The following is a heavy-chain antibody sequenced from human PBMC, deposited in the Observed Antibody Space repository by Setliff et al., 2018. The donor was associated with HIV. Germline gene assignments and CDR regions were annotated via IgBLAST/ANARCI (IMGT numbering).Heavy chain of an antibody. Sequence: SETLSLTCTVSGGSINSTSHYWGWIRQPPGKGLEWIGSIYYSGSTYYNPSLKSRVTISVDTSKSQFSLRLNSVTATDTALYYCARGRFHRLHRPYSGSGSLGIQYFDYWGQGTLVTVSS. D-gene: IGHD3-10*01. CDR2: IYYSGST. J-gene: IGHJ4*02. CDR1: GGSINSTSHY. CDR3: ARGRFHRLHRPYSGSGSLGIQYFDY. V-gene: IGHV4-39*07.